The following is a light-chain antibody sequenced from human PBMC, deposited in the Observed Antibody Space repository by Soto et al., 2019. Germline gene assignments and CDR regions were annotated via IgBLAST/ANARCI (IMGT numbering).Light chain of an antibody. V-gene: IGKV1-39*01. CDR1: QRISSY. CDR2: AAS. J-gene: IGKJ2*01. Sequence: DIQMTQSPSSLSASVGDRVTITCRASQRISSYLNWYQQKPGKAPKLLIYAASSLQSGVPSKFSGGGSGTDFTLTISSLQPEDFATYYCQQSYSTLYTFGQGTKLEI. CDR3: QQSYSTLYT.